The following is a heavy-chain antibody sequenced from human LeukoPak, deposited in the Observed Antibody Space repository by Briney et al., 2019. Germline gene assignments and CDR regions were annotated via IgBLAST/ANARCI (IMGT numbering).Heavy chain of an antibody. J-gene: IGHJ4*02. CDR3: ARDVALRSLDY. CDR1: GFSFSNYS. Sequence: KPGGSLRLSCAASGFSFSNYSINWVRQAPGKGLEWVSSISGSSSSMDYADSVKGRFTVSRDNARNSVSLQMKSLRADDSAVYYCARDVALRSLDYWGRGTLVTVSS. D-gene: IGHD3-10*01. CDR2: ISGSSSSM. V-gene: IGHV3-21*06.